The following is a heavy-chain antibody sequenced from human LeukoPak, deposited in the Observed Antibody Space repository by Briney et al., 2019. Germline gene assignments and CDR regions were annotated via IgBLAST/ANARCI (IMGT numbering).Heavy chain of an antibody. CDR1: GDSINSGSYY. D-gene: IGHD3-22*01. CDR2: IYYSGST. Sequence: SETLSLTCTVSGDSINSGSYYWVWIRQPPGKGLEWIGSIYYSGSTYYSPSLKSRVTISVDTSKIQFSLRLSSVTAADTAVYYCARNNINPYYYDSPYWYFDLWGRGTLVTVSS. J-gene: IGHJ2*01. V-gene: IGHV4-39*01. CDR3: ARNNINPYYYDSPYWYFDL.